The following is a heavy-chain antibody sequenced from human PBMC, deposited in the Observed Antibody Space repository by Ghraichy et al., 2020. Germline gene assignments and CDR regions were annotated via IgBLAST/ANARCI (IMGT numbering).Heavy chain of an antibody. CDR1: GGSISSSSYY. CDR3: MVHYYYYYGMDV. CDR2: IYYSGST. V-gene: IGHV4-39*01. J-gene: IGHJ6*04. Sequence: SQTLSLTCTVSGGSISSSSYYWGWIRQPPGKGLEWIGSIYYSGSTYYNPYLKSRVTISVDTSKNQFSLKLSSVTAADTAVYYCMVHYYYYYGMDVWGEGTTVTACS. D-gene: IGHD3-10*01.